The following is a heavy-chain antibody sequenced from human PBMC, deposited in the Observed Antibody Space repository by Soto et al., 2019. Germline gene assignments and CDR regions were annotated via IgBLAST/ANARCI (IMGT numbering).Heavy chain of an antibody. CDR2: ISGSGGST. CDR1: GFTFSSYA. Sequence: VQLLESGGGLVQPGGSLRLSCAASGFTFSSYAMSWVRQAPGKGLEWVSAISGSGGSTYYADSVKGRFTISRDNSKNTLYLQMNSLRAEDTAVYYCAKEILWFGELLSYGMDVWGQGTTVTVSS. J-gene: IGHJ6*02. V-gene: IGHV3-23*01. D-gene: IGHD3-10*01. CDR3: AKEILWFGELLSYGMDV.